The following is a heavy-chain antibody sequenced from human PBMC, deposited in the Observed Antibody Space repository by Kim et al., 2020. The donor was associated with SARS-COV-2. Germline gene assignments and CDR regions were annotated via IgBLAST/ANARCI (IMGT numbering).Heavy chain of an antibody. CDR1: GYTFTSYG. D-gene: IGHD6-19*01. CDR3: ARAAVAGTPPHTLAMPDYYYYGMDV. CDR2: ISAYNGNT. J-gene: IGHJ6*02. V-gene: IGHV1-18*04. Sequence: ASVKVSCKASGYTFTSYGISWVRQAPGQGLEWMGWISAYNGNTNYAQKLQGRVTMTTDTSTSTAYMELRSLRSDDTAVYYCARAAVAGTPPHTLAMPDYYYYGMDVWGQGTTVTVSS.